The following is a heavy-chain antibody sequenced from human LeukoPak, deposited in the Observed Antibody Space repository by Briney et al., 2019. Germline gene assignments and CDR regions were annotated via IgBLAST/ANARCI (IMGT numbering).Heavy chain of an antibody. CDR1: GGSISSYY. D-gene: IGHD4-11*01. J-gene: IGHJ5*02. CDR3: ARKVDYSNWNWFDP. V-gene: IGHV4-59*01. CDR2: IYYSGST. Sequence: SETLSVTCTVSGGSISSYYWSWIRQPPGKGLEWIGYIYYSGSTNYNPSLKSRVTISVDTSKNQFSLKLSSVTAADTAVYYCARKVDYSNWNWFDPWGQGTLVTVSS.